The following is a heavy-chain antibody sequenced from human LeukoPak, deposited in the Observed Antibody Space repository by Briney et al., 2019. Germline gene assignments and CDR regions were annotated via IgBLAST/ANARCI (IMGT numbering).Heavy chain of an antibody. D-gene: IGHD3-3*01. CDR2: INPNSGGT. CDR1: GYTFTGYY. CDR3: ARVLRFLDPLGY. Sequence: ASVKVSCKASGYTFTGYYMHWVRQAPGQGLEWMGWINPNSGGTNYAQKFQGRVTMTRDTSISTAYMGLSRLRSDDTAVYYCARVLRFLDPLGYWGQGTLVTVSS. J-gene: IGHJ4*02. V-gene: IGHV1-2*02.